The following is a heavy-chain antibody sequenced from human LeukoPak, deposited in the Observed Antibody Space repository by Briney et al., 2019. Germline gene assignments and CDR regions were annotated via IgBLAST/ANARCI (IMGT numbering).Heavy chain of an antibody. J-gene: IGHJ5*02. CDR3: AKDPAARPTP. Sequence: PGGSLRLSCAASGFTFSSYGMHWVRQAPGKGLEWVAVISYDGSNKYYADSVKGRFTISRDNSKNTLYLQMNSLRAGDTAVYYCAKDPAARPTPWGQGTLVTVSS. CDR2: ISYDGSNK. CDR1: GFTFSSYG. V-gene: IGHV3-30*18. D-gene: IGHD6-6*01.